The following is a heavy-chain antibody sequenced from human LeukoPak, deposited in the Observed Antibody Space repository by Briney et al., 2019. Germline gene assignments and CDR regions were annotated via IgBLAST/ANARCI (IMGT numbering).Heavy chain of an antibody. D-gene: IGHD4-4*01. CDR2: INHSGST. CDR3: ATGGNSDSFDH. J-gene: IGHJ4*02. Sequence: PSETLSLTCAVYGGSFSGYYWSWIRQPPGKGLEWIGEINHSGSTNYNPSLKSRVTISVDTSKNQFSLKLSSVTAADTAVYYCATGGNSDSFDHWGQGTLVTVSS. CDR1: GGSFSGYY. V-gene: IGHV4-34*01.